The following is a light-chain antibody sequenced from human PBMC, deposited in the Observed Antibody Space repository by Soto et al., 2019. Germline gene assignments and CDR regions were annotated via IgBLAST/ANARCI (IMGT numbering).Light chain of an antibody. V-gene: IGKV3-15*01. CDR3: QQYSNWPLLS. CDR1: QSVGSN. Sequence: EVVLTQSPATLSVSPGAGATLSCRASQSVGSNLAWYQQNPGQTPRVLIYGASTRAIGIPARFSGSGFGTEFTLTISSLQSEDFVIYYCQQYSNWPLLSFGGGTKVDI. CDR2: GAS. J-gene: IGKJ4*01.